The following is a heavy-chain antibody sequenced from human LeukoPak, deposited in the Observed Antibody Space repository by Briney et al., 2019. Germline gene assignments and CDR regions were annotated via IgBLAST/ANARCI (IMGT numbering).Heavy chain of an antibody. CDR2: IKQDGSEK. D-gene: IGHD3-9*01. CDR1: GGSFSGYY. V-gene: IGHV3-7*01. J-gene: IGHJ4*02. Sequence: PSETPSLTCAVYGGSFSGYYWSWIRQPPGKGLEWVANIKQDGSEKYYVDSVKGRFTISRDNAKNSLYLQMNSLRAEDTAVYYCARVAGSYDILTGYYLVDHYYFDYWGQGTLVTVSS. CDR3: ARVAGSYDILTGYYLVDHYYFDY.